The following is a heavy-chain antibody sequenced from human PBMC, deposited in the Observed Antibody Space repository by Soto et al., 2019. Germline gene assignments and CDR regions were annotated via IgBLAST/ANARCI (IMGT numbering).Heavy chain of an antibody. CDR3: ARLFCSSSSCLPPTWFAP. D-gene: IGHD2-2*01. CDR1: GGSISSNNW. CDR2: IFHSGST. V-gene: IGHV4-4*02. J-gene: IGHJ5*02. Sequence: SETLSLTCAVSGGSISSNNWWSWVRQAPGPGLEWIGDIFHSGSTNYNPSLKSRVTISVDKSKNQFSLKLSSVTAADTAMYYCARLFCSSSSCLPPTWFAPWGQGTLVPVSS.